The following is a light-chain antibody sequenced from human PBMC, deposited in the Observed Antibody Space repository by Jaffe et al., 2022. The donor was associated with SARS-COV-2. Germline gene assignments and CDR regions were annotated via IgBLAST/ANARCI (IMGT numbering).Light chain of an antibody. CDR3: QQYYTAPWT. CDR1: QSVLYSSNNKNF. V-gene: IGKV4-1*01. Sequence: DLVMTQSPDSLAVSLGERATINCKSSQSVLYSSNNKNFLAWYQQKPGQPPKLLIYWASTRESGVPDRFGGSGSGTDFTLTISSLQAEDVAVYYCQQYYTAPWTFGQGTKVEIK. CDR2: WAS. J-gene: IGKJ1*01.